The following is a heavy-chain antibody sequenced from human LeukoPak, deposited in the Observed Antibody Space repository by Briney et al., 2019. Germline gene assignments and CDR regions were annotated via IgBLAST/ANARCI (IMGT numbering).Heavy chain of an antibody. D-gene: IGHD3-16*01. J-gene: IGHJ4*02. Sequence: PGGSLRFSCVASGFTFSSYSMNWVRQAPGKGLEWVSYISSSSSTIYYADSVKGRFTISRDNAKNSLYLQMNSLRDEDTAVYYCARGRGSPSLFGYWGQGTLVTVSS. CDR3: ARGRGSPSLFGY. CDR1: GFTFSSYS. V-gene: IGHV3-48*02. CDR2: ISSSSSTI.